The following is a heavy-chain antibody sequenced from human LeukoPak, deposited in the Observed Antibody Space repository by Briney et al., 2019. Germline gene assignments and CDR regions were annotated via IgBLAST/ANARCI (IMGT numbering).Heavy chain of an antibody. CDR3: ARNWGKGDY. Sequence: GGSLRLSCAASGFTFSSYGMHWVRQAPGKGLEWVSLIWYDGSNKYYADSVKGRFTISRDNSKNTLYLQMNSLRAEDTAVYYCARNWGKGDYWGQGTLVTVSS. J-gene: IGHJ4*02. CDR2: IWYDGSNK. V-gene: IGHV3-33*01. D-gene: IGHD3-16*01. CDR1: GFTFSSYG.